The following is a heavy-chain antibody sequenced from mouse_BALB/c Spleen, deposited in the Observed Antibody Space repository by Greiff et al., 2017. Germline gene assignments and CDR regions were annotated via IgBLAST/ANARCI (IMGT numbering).Heavy chain of an antibody. CDR2: IYPGDGDT. V-gene: IGHV1-87*01. J-gene: IGHJ3*01. Sequence: VMLVESGAELARPGASVKLSCKASGYTFTSYWMQWVKQRPGQGLEWIGAIYPGDGDTRYTQKFKGKATLTADKSSSTAYMQLSSLASEDSAVYYCARSRDYDAWFAYWGQGTLVTVSA. CDR3: ARSRDYDAWFAY. D-gene: IGHD2-4*01. CDR1: GYTFTSYW.